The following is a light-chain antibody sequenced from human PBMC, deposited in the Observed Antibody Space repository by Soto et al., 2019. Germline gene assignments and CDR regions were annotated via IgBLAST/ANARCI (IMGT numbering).Light chain of an antibody. Sequence: LVLTQSPGTPSLSPGERATLSCRASQSVSSSSLAGYQQKPHHATRLLIYGPPRAATGLPDRFSGSGFGTDFTLKISRLEPVDLAVYYCRQYGSSRGTFGQGTKV. V-gene: IGKV3-20*01. CDR2: GPP. CDR1: QSVSSSS. CDR3: RQYGSSRGT. J-gene: IGKJ1*01.